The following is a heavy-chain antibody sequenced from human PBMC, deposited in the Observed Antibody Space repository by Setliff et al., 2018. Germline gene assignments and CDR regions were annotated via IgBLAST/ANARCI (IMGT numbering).Heavy chain of an antibody. D-gene: IGHD6-6*01. CDR1: GGSSSSHY. V-gene: IGHV4-59*11. CDR2: IHYSGTT. Sequence: SETLSLTCTVSGGSSSSHYWSWIRQPPGKGLEWIGYIHYSGTTNYNPSLKSRVTISIDTSRDQFSLKLISMIAADTAVYYCARGRNIAARLLDSWGQGTLVTVSS. J-gene: IGHJ4*02. CDR3: ARGRNIAARLLDS.